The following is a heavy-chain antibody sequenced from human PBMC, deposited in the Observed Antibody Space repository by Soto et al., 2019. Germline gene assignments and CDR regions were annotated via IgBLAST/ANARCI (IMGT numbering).Heavy chain of an antibody. D-gene: IGHD1-1*01. V-gene: IGHV4-34*03. J-gene: IGHJ2*01. CDR3: NGDHRDLHSFPTRRSSDL. CDR1: GGSFSGYY. Sequence: SETLSLTCAVYGGSFSGYYWSWIRQPPGKGLEWIGEINHSGSTNYNPSLKSRVTISVDKYKNQFSLNLSSVTAADSAFFYCNGDHRDLHSFPTRRSSDL. CDR2: INHSGST.